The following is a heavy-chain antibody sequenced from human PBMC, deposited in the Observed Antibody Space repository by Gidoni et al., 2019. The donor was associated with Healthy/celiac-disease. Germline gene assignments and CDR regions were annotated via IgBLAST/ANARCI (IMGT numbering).Heavy chain of an antibody. CDR3: ARVTPVFGVVSGYFDL. J-gene: IGHJ2*01. Sequence: EVPLVESGGGLLQPGGSLRLSCAASGFTVSRNYMSWVRQAPGKGLEWVSVIYSGGSTYYADSVKGRFTISRDNSKNTLYLQMNSLRAEDTAVYYCARVTPVFGVVSGYFDLWGRGTLVTVSS. V-gene: IGHV3-53*01. CDR1: GFTVSRNY. D-gene: IGHD3-3*01. CDR2: IYSGGST.